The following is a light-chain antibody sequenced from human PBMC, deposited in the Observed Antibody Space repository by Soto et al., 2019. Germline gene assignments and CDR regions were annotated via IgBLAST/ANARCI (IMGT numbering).Light chain of an antibody. Sequence: DIQMTQSPSSVSASVGDRVTITCRASQGINSWLAWYQQKPRKAPKLLISAASSLQSGVPSRFSGSGSVTDFTLTISSLQPEDFATYYCQLAYIVPFTFGRGNKVDIK. CDR1: QGINSW. J-gene: IGKJ4*01. V-gene: IGKV1D-12*01. CDR3: QLAYIVPFT. CDR2: AAS.